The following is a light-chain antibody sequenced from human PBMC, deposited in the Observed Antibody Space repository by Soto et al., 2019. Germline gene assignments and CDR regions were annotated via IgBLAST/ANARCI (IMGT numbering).Light chain of an antibody. J-gene: IGLJ1*01. V-gene: IGLV2-11*01. CDR2: DVS. Sequence: QSALSQPRSVSGSPGQSVAISCTGTSNDVGGYNYVSWYQQHPGRVPKVIIYDVSQRPSGVPDRFSGSKSGNTASLTISDLQAEDEADYYCCSNAGGPDVFGSGTKVTVL. CDR3: CSNAGGPDV. CDR1: SNDVGGYNY.